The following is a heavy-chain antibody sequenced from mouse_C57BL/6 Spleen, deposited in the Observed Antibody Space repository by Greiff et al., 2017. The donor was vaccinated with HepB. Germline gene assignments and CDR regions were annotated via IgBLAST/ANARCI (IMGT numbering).Heavy chain of an antibody. Sequence: QVQLQQSGAELVKPGASVKLSCKASGYTFTSYWMHWVKQRPGRGLEWIGRIDPNSGGTKYNEKFKSEATLTVDKPSSTAYMQLSSLTSEDSAVYYCARSYYYGSRYWYFDVWGTGTTVTVSS. CDR1: GYTFTSYW. J-gene: IGHJ1*03. CDR2: IDPNSGGT. CDR3: ARSYYYGSRYWYFDV. V-gene: IGHV1-72*01. D-gene: IGHD1-1*01.